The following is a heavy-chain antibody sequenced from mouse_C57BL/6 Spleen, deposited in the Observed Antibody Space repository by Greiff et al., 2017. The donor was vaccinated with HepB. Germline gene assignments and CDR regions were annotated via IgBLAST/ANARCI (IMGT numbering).Heavy chain of an antibody. CDR1: GYTFTSYG. V-gene: IGHV1-81*01. D-gene: IGHD2-4*01. CDR3: AADDYDLSYWYFDV. CDR2: IYPRSGNT. J-gene: IGHJ1*03. Sequence: QVQLQQSGADLARPGASVKLSCKASGYTFTSYGISWVKQRTGQGLEWIGEIYPRSGNTYYNEKFKGKATLTADKSSSTAYMELRSLTSEDSAVYFCAADDYDLSYWYFDVWGTGTTVTVSS.